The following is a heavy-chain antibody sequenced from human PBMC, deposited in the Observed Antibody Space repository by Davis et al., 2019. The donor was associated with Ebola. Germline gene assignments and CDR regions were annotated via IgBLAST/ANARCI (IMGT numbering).Heavy chain of an antibody. J-gene: IGHJ4*02. CDR1: GGSISSYY. CDR2: IYYSGST. V-gene: IGHV4-59*01. CDR3: AREVVGAAGTRPVYYFDY. Sequence: PSETLSLTCAVSGGSISSYYWSWIRQPPGKGLEWIGYIYYSGSTNYNPSLKSRVTISVDTSKNQFSLKLSSVTAADTAVYYCAREVVGAAGTRPVYYFDYWGQGTLVTVSS. D-gene: IGHD6-13*01.